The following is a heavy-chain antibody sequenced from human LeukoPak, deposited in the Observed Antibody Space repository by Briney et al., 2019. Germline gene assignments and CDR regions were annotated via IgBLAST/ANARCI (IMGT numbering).Heavy chain of an antibody. D-gene: IGHD5-18*01. CDR1: GGSISSSSYF. CDR3: ARSRWGYSTKGPMVHMDV. Sequence: SETLSLTCTVSGGSISSSSYFWGWIRQPPGKGLEWIGSIYYSGSTYYNPSLKSRVTISVDTSKNQFSLKLSSVTAADTAVYYCARSRWGYSTKGPMVHMDVWGQGTTVTVSS. V-gene: IGHV4-39*07. CDR2: IYYSGST. J-gene: IGHJ6*02.